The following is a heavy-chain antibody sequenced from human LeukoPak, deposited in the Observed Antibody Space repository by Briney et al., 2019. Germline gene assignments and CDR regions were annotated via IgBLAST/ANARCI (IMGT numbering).Heavy chain of an antibody. Sequence: SETLSLTCAVYGGSFSGYSWNWIRQPPGKGLEWIGEINHSGSPTYNPSLKSRVTMSVDTSKNQLSLRLSSVTAADTAVYYCARQFALTWFDPWGQGTLVTVSS. D-gene: IGHD3-16*01. CDR3: ARQFALTWFDP. CDR2: INHSGSP. J-gene: IGHJ5*02. V-gene: IGHV4-34*01. CDR1: GGSFSGYS.